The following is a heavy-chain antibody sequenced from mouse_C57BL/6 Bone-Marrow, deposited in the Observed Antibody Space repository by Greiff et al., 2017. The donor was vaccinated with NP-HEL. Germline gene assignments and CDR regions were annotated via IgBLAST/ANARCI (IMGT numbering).Heavy chain of an antibody. CDR3: ARGRPSFLPC. V-gene: IGHV3-6*01. CDR2: ISYDGSN. CDR1: GYSITSGYY. D-gene: IGHD2-10*01. J-gene: IGHJ3*01. Sequence: EVKLQESGPGLVEPSQSLSLTCSVTGYSITSGYYWNWIRQFPGNKLEWMGYISYDGSNNYNPSLKNRISITRDTSKNQFFLKLNSVTTEDTATYYCARGRPSFLPCWGQGTLVTVSA.